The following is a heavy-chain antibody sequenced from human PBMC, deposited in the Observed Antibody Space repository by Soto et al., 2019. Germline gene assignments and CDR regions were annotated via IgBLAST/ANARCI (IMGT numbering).Heavy chain of an antibody. D-gene: IGHD3-10*01. CDR3: AKDYYGSGSPYGMDV. J-gene: IGHJ6*02. Sequence: GGSLRLSCAASGFTFSSYAMGWVRQAPGKGLEWVSAISGSGGSTYYADSVKGRFTISRDNSKNTLYLQMNSLRAEDTAVYYCAKDYYGSGSPYGMDVWGQGTTVTVSS. CDR2: ISGSGGST. CDR1: GFTFSSYA. V-gene: IGHV3-23*01.